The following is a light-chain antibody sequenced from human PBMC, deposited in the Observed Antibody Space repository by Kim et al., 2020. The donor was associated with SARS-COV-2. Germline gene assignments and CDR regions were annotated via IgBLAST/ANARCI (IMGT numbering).Light chain of an antibody. J-gene: IGLJ3*02. CDR1: SGSIASNY. CDR2: ENN. Sequence: KRVTISCTRSSGSIASNYVQWHQQRPGSSPTTVIYENNQRPSGVPDRFSGAIDSSSNSASLTIAGLKTEDEADYCWQSYDSSNNQVFGGGTQLTVL. V-gene: IGLV6-57*01. CDR3: QSYDSSNNQV.